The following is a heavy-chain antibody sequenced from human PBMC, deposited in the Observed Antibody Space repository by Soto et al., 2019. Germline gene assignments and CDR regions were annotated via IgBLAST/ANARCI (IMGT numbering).Heavy chain of an antibody. CDR1: GGSISNYY. V-gene: IGHV4-59*01. D-gene: IGHD3-10*01. J-gene: IGHJ5*02. CDR3: ARARLSRSWWFDP. Sequence: SETLSLTCTVSGGSISNYYWSWLRQPPGKGLEWIGYIYYSGSTNYNPSLKSRVTISVDTSKNQFSLKLSSVTAADTAVYYCARARLSRSWWFDPWGQGTLVTVSS. CDR2: IYYSGST.